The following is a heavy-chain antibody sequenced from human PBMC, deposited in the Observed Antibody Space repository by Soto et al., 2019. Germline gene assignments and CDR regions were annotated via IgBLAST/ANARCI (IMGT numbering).Heavy chain of an antibody. D-gene: IGHD6-19*01. Sequence: QVQLVESGGGVVQPGRSLRLSCAASGFTFSSYAMHWVRQDPGKGLEWVAVISYDGSNKYYADSVKGRFTISRDNSKNTLYLQMNSLRAEDTAVYYCARDPDSSGSIDYWGQGTLVTVSS. CDR1: GFTFSSYA. V-gene: IGHV3-30-3*01. CDR3: ARDPDSSGSIDY. CDR2: ISYDGSNK. J-gene: IGHJ4*02.